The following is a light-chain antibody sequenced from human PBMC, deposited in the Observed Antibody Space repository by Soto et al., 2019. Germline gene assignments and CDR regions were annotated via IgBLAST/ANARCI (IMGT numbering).Light chain of an antibody. CDR3: QQRHMWPIT. CDR1: QSFRGL. V-gene: IGKV3-11*01. CDR2: DAY. Sequence: VLTQPPVTLSLSPGERATLSCRASQSFRGLLAWYQQKPGQAPRILIYDAYNRATGIPHRLSGSGSGTDLNLTISSLEPEDSAVYYCQQRHMWPITFGQGTRLEIK. J-gene: IGKJ5*01.